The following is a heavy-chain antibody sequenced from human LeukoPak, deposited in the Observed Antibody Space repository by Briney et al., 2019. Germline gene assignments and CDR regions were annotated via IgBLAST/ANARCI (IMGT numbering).Heavy chain of an antibody. CDR3: ARIFWSGYYDPSETLYYYYYMDV. D-gene: IGHD3-3*01. CDR1: GFTFSSYW. Sequence: GGSLRLFCAASGFTFSSYWMSWVRQAPGKGLEWVANIKQDGSEKYYVDSVKGRFTISRDNAKNSLYLQMNSLRAEDTAVYYCARIFWSGYYDPSETLYYYYYMDVWGKGTTVTVSS. V-gene: IGHV3-7*01. CDR2: IKQDGSEK. J-gene: IGHJ6*03.